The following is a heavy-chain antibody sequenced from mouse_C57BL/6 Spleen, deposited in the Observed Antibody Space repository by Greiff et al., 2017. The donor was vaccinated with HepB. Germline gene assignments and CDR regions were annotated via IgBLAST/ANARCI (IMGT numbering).Heavy chain of an antibody. J-gene: IGHJ3*01. CDR1: GFTFSSYA. CDR3: ALNFGRFAY. CDR2: ISDGGSYT. D-gene: IGHD3-1*01. V-gene: IGHV5-4*03. Sequence: EVKLVESGGGLVKPGGSLKLSCAASGFTFSSYAMSWVRQTPEKRLEWVATISDGGSYTYYPDNVKGRFTISRDNAKNNLYLQMSHLKSEDTAMYYCALNFGRFAYWGQGTLVTVSA.